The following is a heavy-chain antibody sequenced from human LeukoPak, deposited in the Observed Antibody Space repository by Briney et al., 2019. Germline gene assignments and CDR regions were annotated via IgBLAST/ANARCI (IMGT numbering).Heavy chain of an antibody. D-gene: IGHD3-9*01. V-gene: IGHV3-21*01. Sequence: GGSLRLSCAASGFTFSSYSMNWVRQAPGKGLEWVSSISSSSSYIYYADSVKGRFTISRDNAKNSLYLQMNSLRAEDTAVYYCARAGTVLRYFGWPPLGYYYCMDVWGQGTTVTVSS. CDR3: ARAGTVLRYFGWPPLGYYYCMDV. CDR1: GFTFSSYS. CDR2: ISSSSSYI. J-gene: IGHJ6*02.